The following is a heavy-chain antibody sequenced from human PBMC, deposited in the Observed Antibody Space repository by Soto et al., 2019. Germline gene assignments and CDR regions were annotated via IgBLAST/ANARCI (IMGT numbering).Heavy chain of an antibody. CDR2: IYYSGST. CDR3: AREYQLPDSYYYSYMDV. D-gene: IGHD2-2*01. J-gene: IGHJ6*03. CDR1: GGSISSSSYY. V-gene: IGHV4-39*01. Sequence: QLQLQESGPGLVKPSETLSLTCAVSGGSISSSSYYWGWIRQPPGKGLEWIGSIYYSGSTYYNPSLKSRVTISVDTSKNQFSLKLSSVTAADTAVYYCAREYQLPDSYYYSYMDVWGKGTTVTVSS.